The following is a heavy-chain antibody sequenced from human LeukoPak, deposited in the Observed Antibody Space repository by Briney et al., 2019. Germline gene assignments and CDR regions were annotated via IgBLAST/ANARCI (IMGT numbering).Heavy chain of an antibody. Sequence: GGSLRLSCAVSGFTSSSYWMHWVRQAPGKGLVWVSRINSDGTSTTYADSVKGRFTISRDNAKNTLYLQMNSLRAEDTAVYYCTRGDSSGYYPVAWGQGTLVTVPS. CDR1: GFTSSSYW. D-gene: IGHD3-22*01. J-gene: IGHJ5*02. V-gene: IGHV3-74*03. CDR3: TRGDSSGYYPVA. CDR2: INSDGTST.